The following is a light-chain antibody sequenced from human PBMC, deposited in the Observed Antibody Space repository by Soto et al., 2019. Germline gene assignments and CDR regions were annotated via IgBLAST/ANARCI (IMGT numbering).Light chain of an antibody. V-gene: IGKV1-39*01. Sequence: DILMTQSPYSLSASVGDRVTITCRASQGISNYLNWYQLKLGKAPKLLIYAASYLQSGVPSRFRGSGSGTDFTLTISSLQPADFATYYCQHSNNTPPYTFGQGTKVDI. CDR2: AAS. CDR3: QHSNNTPPYT. J-gene: IGKJ1*01. CDR1: QGISNY.